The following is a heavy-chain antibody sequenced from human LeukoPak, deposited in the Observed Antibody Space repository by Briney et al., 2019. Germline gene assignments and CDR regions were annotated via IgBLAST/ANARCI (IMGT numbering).Heavy chain of an antibody. Sequence: ASVKVSCKASGYTFTSYGISWVRQAPGQGLEWMGWISAYNGNTNYAQKLQGRVTMTTDTSTSTAYMELRSLRSDDTAVYYCARDADILTGYYTEDYFDYWGQGTLVTVSS. V-gene: IGHV1-18*01. D-gene: IGHD3-9*01. J-gene: IGHJ4*02. CDR3: ARDADILTGYYTEDYFDY. CDR2: ISAYNGNT. CDR1: GYTFTSYG.